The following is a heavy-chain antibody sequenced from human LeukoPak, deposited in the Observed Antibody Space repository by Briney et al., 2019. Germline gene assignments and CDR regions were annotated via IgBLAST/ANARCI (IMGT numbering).Heavy chain of an antibody. Sequence: EASVKVSCKASGYTFTSYYMHWVRQAPGQGLEWMGWINPNSGGTNYAQKFQGRVTMTRDTSISTAYMELSRLRSDDTAVYYCARDPNRVGATHPGDAYWGQGTLVTVSS. CDR1: GYTFTSYY. CDR2: INPNSGGT. D-gene: IGHD1-26*01. J-gene: IGHJ4*02. CDR3: ARDPNRVGATHPGDAY. V-gene: IGHV1-2*02.